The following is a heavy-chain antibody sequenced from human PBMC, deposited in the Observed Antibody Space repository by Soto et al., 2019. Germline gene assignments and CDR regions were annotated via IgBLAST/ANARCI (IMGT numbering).Heavy chain of an antibody. CDR1: GGSISSGGYS. CDR3: AREHDYGYFDY. D-gene: IGHD4-17*01. CDR2: IYHRGST. V-gene: IGHV4-30-2*01. Sequence: QLQLQESGSGLVKPSQTLSLTCAVSGGSISSGGYSWSWIRQPPGKGLEWIGYIYHRGSTYYNPFLESRITISVDRSKNQFSLKLSSVTAADTAVYYCAREHDYGYFDYWGQGTLVTVSS. J-gene: IGHJ4*02.